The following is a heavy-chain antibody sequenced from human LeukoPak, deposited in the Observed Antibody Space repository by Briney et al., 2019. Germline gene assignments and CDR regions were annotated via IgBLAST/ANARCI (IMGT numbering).Heavy chain of an antibody. Sequence: SETLSLTCTVSGGSISSGSYYWSWIRQPAGKGLEWIGRIYISGSTTYNPSLRSRVTISVDTSKNQFSLTVTSVTAADTAVYYCARGHVWGNSRFDYWGQGTLVTVSS. CDR2: IYISGST. CDR1: GGSISSGSYY. J-gene: IGHJ4*02. D-gene: IGHD3-16*01. CDR3: ARGHVWGNSRFDY. V-gene: IGHV4-61*02.